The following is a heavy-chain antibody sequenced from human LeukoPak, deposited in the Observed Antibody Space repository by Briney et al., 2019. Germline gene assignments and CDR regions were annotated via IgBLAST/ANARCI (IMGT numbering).Heavy chain of an antibody. CDR3: ATDNFEF. CDR2: YGPEDGET. Sequence: ASVKVSCKLSGSTLTDFSMHWVRQAPGKGLEWMGGYGPEDGETIYAQSFQGRVTMTDDSSTDTVYMDLSSLRSEDTAMYYCATDNFEFWGRGTQVTVSS. J-gene: IGHJ4*02. CDR1: GSTLTDFS. V-gene: IGHV1-24*01.